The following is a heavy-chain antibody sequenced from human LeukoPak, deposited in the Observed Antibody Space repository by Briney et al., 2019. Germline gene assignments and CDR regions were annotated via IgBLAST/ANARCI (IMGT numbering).Heavy chain of an antibody. J-gene: IGHJ3*01. D-gene: IGHD2-15*01. CDR3: VRASADSGGAFDV. Sequence: PSETLSLTCTVSGASINKDYRAWIRQPPGRGLEWIGYVIDSDFNEANGDITNYNPSLETRVTTSRDTPKNQFSLKLSSMTAADTAIYYCVRASADSGGAFDVWGHGTVVTVSS. V-gene: IGHV4-59*01. CDR1: GASINKDY. CDR2: VIDSDFNEANGDIT.